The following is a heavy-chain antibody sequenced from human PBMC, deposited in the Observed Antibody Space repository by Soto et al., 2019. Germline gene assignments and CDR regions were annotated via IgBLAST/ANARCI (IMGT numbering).Heavy chain of an antibody. D-gene: IGHD4-17*01. CDR1: GFSLSTSGVG. CDR3: AHRLTGDYGFDY. CDR2: IYWDDDK. V-gene: IGHV2-5*02. Sequence: KSGPTLVNPTQTPTLTCSFSGFSLSTSGVGVGWIRQPPGKALEWLALIYWDDDKRYSPSLKSRPTITKDTSKKQVVLTMTNTDPVDTATYYCAHRLTGDYGFDYWGQGTLVTVSS. J-gene: IGHJ4*02.